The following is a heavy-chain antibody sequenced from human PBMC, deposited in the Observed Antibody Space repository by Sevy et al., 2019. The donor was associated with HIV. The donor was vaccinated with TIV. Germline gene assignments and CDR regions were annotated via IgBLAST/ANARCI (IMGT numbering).Heavy chain of an antibody. V-gene: IGHV4-59*01. CDR1: GGSISSYY. CDR2: IYYSGST. Sequence: SETLSLTCTVSGGSISSYYWSWIRQPPGKGLEWIGYIYYSGSTNYNPSLKSRVTISVDTSKNQFSLKLSSVTAADTAVYYCARGGWNRPPGDYWGHGTLVTISS. J-gene: IGHJ4*01. D-gene: IGHD1-1*01. CDR3: ARGGWNRPPGDY.